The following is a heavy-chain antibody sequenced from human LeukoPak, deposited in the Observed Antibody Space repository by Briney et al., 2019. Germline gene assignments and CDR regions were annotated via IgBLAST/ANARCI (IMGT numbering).Heavy chain of an antibody. CDR1: GYTFTGHF. Sequence: ASVKVSCKATGYTFTGHFIFGVRQSPGKRLELVASIYPNNGDTYYVPKFQGRVTVTSDTSISTAYMDISGLRSDDTAFYYCSREASCDTTSCPQDYWGQGTLVTVSS. J-gene: IGHJ4*02. D-gene: IGHD2-2*01. CDR2: IYPNNGDT. CDR3: SREASCDTTSCPQDY. V-gene: IGHV1-2*02.